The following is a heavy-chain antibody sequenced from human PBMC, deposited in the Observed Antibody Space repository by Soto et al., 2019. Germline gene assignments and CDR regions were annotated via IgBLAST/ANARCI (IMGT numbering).Heavy chain of an antibody. Sequence: QVHLQESGPGLVKASETLSLTCTVSGGSIRSYYWTXIRQPXGKGLEWLGYIFYSGSTFYNPSLKSRVTISIHTSKSQFSLQLTSVTAADTAVYYCARGAADTAMVDSWGQGTLVTVSS. CDR3: ARGAADTAMVDS. V-gene: IGHV4-59*01. CDR2: IFYSGST. J-gene: IGHJ4*02. CDR1: GGSIRSYY. D-gene: IGHD5-18*01.